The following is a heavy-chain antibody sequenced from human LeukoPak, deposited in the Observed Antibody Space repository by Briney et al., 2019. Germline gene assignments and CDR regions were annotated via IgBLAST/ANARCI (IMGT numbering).Heavy chain of an antibody. CDR1: GFTSSDYY. Sequence: GRSLRLSCAASGFTSSDYYMTWIRQPPGKGPEWISYIGSSGGTTTYVDSVKGRFTISRDNAKNSLYLQMNSLRADDTAVYYCARSNYYTVDVWGQGTAVTVSS. CDR3: ARSNYYTVDV. J-gene: IGHJ6*02. CDR2: IGSSGGTT. V-gene: IGHV3-11*01.